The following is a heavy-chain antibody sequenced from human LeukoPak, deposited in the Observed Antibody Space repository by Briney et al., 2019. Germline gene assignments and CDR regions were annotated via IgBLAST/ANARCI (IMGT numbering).Heavy chain of an antibody. CDR3: ARIRDGYNDAYDL. CDR2: INPNSGGT. CDR1: GYTFTGYY. V-gene: IGHV1-2*02. D-gene: IGHD5-24*01. J-gene: IGHJ3*01. Sequence: ASVKVSCKASGYTFTGYYMHWVRRAPGQGLEWMGWINPNSGGTNYAQKFQGRVTMTRDTSTSTVYMELSSLRSEDTVIYYCARIRDGYNDAYDLWGQGTVVTVPS.